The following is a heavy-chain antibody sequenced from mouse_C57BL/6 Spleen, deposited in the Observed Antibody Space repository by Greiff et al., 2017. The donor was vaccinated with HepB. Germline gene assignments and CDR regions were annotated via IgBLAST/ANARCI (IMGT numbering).Heavy chain of an antibody. CDR2: ISSGSSTI. Sequence: EVKLVESGGGLVKPGGSLKLSCAASGFTFSDYGMHWVRQAPEKGLEWVAYISSGSSTIYYADTVKGRFTISRDNAKNTLVLQMTSLRSEDTAMYYCARSLDCDLDCYFDVWGTGTTVTVSS. CDR1: GFTFSDYG. D-gene: IGHD2-13*01. J-gene: IGHJ1*03. V-gene: IGHV5-17*01. CDR3: ARSLDCDLDCYFDV.